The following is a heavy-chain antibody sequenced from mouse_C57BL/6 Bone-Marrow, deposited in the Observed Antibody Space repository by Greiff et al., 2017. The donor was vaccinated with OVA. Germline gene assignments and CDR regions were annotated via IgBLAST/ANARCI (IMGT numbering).Heavy chain of an antibody. V-gene: IGHV5-4*03. CDR3: ARGGSSGYAYAMDY. CDR1: GGACRSYV. Sequence: EVKLQESGGGLVKPGGSLKVDGGAAGGACRSYVMSWVRQTPEKRLEWVATISDGGSYTYYPDNVKGRFTISRDNAKNNLYLQMSHLKSEDTAMYYCARGGSSGYAYAMDYWGQGTSVTVSS. D-gene: IGHD3-2*02. CDR2: ISDGGSYT. J-gene: IGHJ4*01.